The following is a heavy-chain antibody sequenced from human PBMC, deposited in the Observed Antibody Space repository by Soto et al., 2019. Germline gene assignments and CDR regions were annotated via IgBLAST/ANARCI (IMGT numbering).Heavy chain of an antibody. V-gene: IGHV1-3*01. Sequence: QVQLVQSGAQVKKPGASVKVSCKASGYTFDNYALHWVRQAPGRRLEWMGWIHAGNGYTKYSQRFQGRVTITKDTYARTVHMAGSSRRSEDTAVYDCARVQYSGYDFKLAFDIWGQGTMVTVSS. CDR2: IHAGNGYT. CDR3: ARVQYSGYDFKLAFDI. CDR1: GYTFDNYA. J-gene: IGHJ3*02. D-gene: IGHD5-12*01.